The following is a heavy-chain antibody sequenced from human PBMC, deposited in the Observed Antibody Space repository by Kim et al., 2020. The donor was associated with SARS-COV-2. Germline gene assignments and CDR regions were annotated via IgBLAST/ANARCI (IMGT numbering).Heavy chain of an antibody. J-gene: IGHJ4*02. V-gene: IGHV4-39*01. D-gene: IGHD2-2*01. CDR3: ARHGANDIVVVPAAPFDY. Sequence: KSRVTISVDTSKNQFSLKRSSVTAADTAVYYCARHGANDIVVVPAAPFDYWGQGTLVTVSS.